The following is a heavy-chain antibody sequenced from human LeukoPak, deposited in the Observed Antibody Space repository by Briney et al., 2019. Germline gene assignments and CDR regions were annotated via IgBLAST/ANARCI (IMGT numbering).Heavy chain of an antibody. V-gene: IGHV3-30*18. Sequence: GRSLRLSCAASGFTFSSYGMHWVRQAPGKGLEWVAVISYDGSNKYYADSVKGRFTISRDNSKNTLYLQMNSLRAEDTAVYYCAKDKKDTTYYFDYWGQGTLVTVSS. D-gene: IGHD1-14*01. CDR2: ISYDGSNK. CDR3: AKDKKDTTYYFDY. J-gene: IGHJ4*02. CDR1: GFTFSSYG.